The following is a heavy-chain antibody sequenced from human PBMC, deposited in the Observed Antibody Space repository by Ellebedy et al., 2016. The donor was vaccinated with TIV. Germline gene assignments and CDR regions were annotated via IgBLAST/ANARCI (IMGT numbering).Heavy chain of an antibody. CDR3: ARGETLYSYYYGMDV. J-gene: IGHJ6*02. CDR2: IWYDGSNK. V-gene: IGHV3-33*08. CDR1: GFPFSSYC. Sequence: PGGSLRLSCAASGFPFSSYCMHWVRHAPGNGLEWVAVIWYDGSNKYYADSVKGRFTIYRDNSKNTLYLQMNSLRAEDTAVYYCARGETLYSYYYGMDVWGQGTTVTVSS.